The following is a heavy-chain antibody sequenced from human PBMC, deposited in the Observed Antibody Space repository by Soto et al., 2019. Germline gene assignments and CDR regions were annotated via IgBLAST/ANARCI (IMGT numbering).Heavy chain of an antibody. Sequence: SETLSLTCAVYGGSFSGYYWSWIRQPPGKGLEWIGEINHSGSTNYNPSLKSRVTISVDKSKNEFSLKLSSVTAADTAVYYCTRSVFPWGQGTLVTVSS. V-gene: IGHV4-34*01. CDR3: TRSVFP. J-gene: IGHJ5*02. CDR2: INHSGST. CDR1: GGSFSGYY.